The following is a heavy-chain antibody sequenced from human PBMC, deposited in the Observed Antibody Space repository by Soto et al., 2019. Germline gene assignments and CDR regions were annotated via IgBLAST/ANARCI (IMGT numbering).Heavy chain of an antibody. J-gene: IGHJ4*02. CDR2: ISSLSSPR. Sequence: PGGSLRLSCAASGFTFSGYSMNWVRQAPGKGLEWISYISSLSSPRYYAESVEGRFIISRDNAKKSLYLQMKSLRDEDTAVYFCAREDILGARSSAYRGQGALVTVSS. CDR1: GFTFSGYS. CDR3: AREDILGARSSAY. D-gene: IGHD1-26*01. V-gene: IGHV3-48*02.